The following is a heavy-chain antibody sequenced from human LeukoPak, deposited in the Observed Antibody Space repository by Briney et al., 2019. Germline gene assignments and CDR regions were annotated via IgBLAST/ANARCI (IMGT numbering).Heavy chain of an antibody. Sequence: GGSLRLSCAASGFTFDDYAMHWVRQAPGKGLEWVSGISWNSGSIGYADSVKGRFTISRDNAKNSLYLQMNSLRAEDTALYYCAKVGYGTRYYFDYWGQGTLATVSS. J-gene: IGHJ4*02. V-gene: IGHV3-9*01. D-gene: IGHD5-12*01. CDR2: ISWNSGSI. CDR1: GFTFDDYA. CDR3: AKVGYGTRYYFDY.